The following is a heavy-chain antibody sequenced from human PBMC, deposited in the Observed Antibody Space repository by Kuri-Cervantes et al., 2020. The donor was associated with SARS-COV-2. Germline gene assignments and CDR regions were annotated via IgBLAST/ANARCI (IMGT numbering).Heavy chain of an antibody. D-gene: IGHD3-10*01. CDR1: GFTFSNAW. V-gene: IGHV3-15*01. Sequence: GESLKISCAASGFTFSNAWMSWVRQAPGKGLEWVGRIKSKTDGGTTDYAAPVKGRFTISRDDSKNTLYLQMNSLKTEDTAVYYCTTVRFGELLQYYFDYWGQGTLVTVSS. J-gene: IGHJ4*02. CDR2: IKSKTDGGTT. CDR3: TTVRFGELLQYYFDY.